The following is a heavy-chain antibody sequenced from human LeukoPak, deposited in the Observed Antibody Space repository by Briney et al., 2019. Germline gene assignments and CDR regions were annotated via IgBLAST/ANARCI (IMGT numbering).Heavy chain of an antibody. V-gene: IGHV4-59*12. CDR3: ARGLAVAGTADAFDI. CDR2: ISHRGST. D-gene: IGHD6-19*01. CDR1: GGSINGYY. Sequence: SETLSLTCTVSGGSINGYYWSLIRQPPGKAPEWIGYISHRGSTKYNLSLKSRVTMSVDTSKNQFSLKLSSVTAADTAVYYCARGLAVAGTADAFDIWGQGTMVTVSS. J-gene: IGHJ3*02.